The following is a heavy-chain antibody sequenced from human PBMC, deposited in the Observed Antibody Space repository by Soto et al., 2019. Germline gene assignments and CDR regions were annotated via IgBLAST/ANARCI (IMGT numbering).Heavy chain of an antibody. CDR1: GYTFTSYG. D-gene: IGHD6-19*01. CDR2: TSAYNGNT. J-gene: IGHJ6*02. Sequence: QVQLVQSGAEVKKPGASVKVSCKASGYTFTSYGISWVRQAPGQGLEWMGWTSAYNGNTNYAQQLQGRVTMTTDTSTSRAYMELRSLRSDDTAVYYCARRTWLVGGYYYGLDVWGQGTTVTVSS. CDR3: ARRTWLVGGYYYGLDV. V-gene: IGHV1-18*01.